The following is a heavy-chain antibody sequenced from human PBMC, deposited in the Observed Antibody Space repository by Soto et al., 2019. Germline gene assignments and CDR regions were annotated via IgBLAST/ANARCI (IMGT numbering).Heavy chain of an antibody. CDR2: IVVGSGNT. J-gene: IGHJ4*02. CDR3: AAGTPSIAAIRKSDY. Sequence: SVKVSCKASGFTFTSSAVQWVRQARGQRLEWIGWIVVGSGNTNYAQKFQERVTITRDMSTSTAYMELSSLRSEDTAVYYCAAGTPSIAAIRKSDYCGQGTLVTVSS. V-gene: IGHV1-58*01. CDR1: GFTFTSSA. D-gene: IGHD6-6*01.